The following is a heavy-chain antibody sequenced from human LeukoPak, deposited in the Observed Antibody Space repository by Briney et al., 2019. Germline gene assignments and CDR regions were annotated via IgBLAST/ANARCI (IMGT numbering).Heavy chain of an antibody. Sequence: SVKVSCKASGFTFTSSAMQWVRQARGRRLEWIGWIVVDSGNTNYAQKFQERLTISRDMSTGTAYMELSSLRSEDTAVYYCVADPYYDRSGPPRWFDPWGQGTLVTVSS. CDR2: IVVDSGNT. J-gene: IGHJ5*02. CDR1: GFTFTSSA. V-gene: IGHV1-58*02. D-gene: IGHD3-22*01. CDR3: VADPYYDRSGPPRWFDP.